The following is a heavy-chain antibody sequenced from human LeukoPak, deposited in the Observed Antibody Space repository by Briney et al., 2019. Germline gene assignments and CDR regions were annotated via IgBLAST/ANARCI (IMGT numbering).Heavy chain of an antibody. CDR2: ISGSGGST. J-gene: IGHJ4*02. Sequence: PGGSLRLSCAASGFTFRSYAMSWVRQAPGKGLEWVSVISGSGGSTYYADSVEGRFTISRDNSENTLYLQMINLRAEDTAVYYCAKAEGDKQWLMGDDYWGQGTLVTVSS. CDR3: AKAEGDKQWLMGDDY. V-gene: IGHV3-23*01. D-gene: IGHD6-19*01. CDR1: GFTFRSYA.